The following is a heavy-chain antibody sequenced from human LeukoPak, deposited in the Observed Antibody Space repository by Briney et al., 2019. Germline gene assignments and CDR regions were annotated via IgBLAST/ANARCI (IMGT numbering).Heavy chain of an antibody. CDR1: GGTFSSYA. V-gene: IGHV1-69*13. CDR3: ARENSDYPHDFVPTRAFHS. CDR2: IIPIFGTA. Sequence: ASVKVSCKASGGTFSSYAISLVRQARGQGLEWMGGIIPIFGTANYAQKFQGRVTITADESTSTAYMELSSLRSEDTAVYFCARENSDYPHDFVPTRAFHSWGEGTMVTVSS. D-gene: IGHD5-12*01. J-gene: IGHJ3*02.